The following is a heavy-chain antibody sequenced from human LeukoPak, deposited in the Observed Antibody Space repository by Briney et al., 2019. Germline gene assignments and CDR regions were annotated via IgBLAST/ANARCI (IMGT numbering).Heavy chain of an antibody. CDR1: GFTFGGYA. V-gene: IGHV3-49*03. Sequence: GGSLRLSCTASGFTFGGYAMSWFRQAPGKGLEWVGFIRSKAYGGTTEYAASVKGRFTISRDDSKSIAYLQMNSLKTEDTAVYYCTRDSYYDPSWGQGTLVTVSS. D-gene: IGHD3-3*01. CDR3: TRDSYYDPS. J-gene: IGHJ4*02. CDR2: IRSKAYGGTT.